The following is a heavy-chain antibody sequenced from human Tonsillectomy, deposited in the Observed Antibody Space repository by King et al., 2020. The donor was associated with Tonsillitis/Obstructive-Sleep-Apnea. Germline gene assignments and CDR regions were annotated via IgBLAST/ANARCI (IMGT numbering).Heavy chain of an antibody. J-gene: IGHJ3*02. CDR1: GFTFSNSW. Sequence: VQLVESGGGLAQPGGSLRLSCAASGFTFSNSWMTWIRQAPGKGLEWVANIKEDGSNKYFLDSVKGRFTISRDNARNSLYLQMNSLRDEDTALYYCVRDSGWFAFDIWGQGTVVTVSS. V-gene: IGHV3-7*04. CDR3: VRDSGWFAFDI. D-gene: IGHD6-19*01. CDR2: IKEDGSNK.